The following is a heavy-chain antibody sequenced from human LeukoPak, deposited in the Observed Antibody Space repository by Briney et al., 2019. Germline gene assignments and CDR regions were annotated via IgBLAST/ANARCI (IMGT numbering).Heavy chain of an antibody. V-gene: IGHV3-48*03. CDR3: AELGITMIGGV. J-gene: IGHJ6*04. Sequence: GALRLSCAASGFTFSSYEMSWVRQAPGKGLEWVSYISSSGSTTYYADSVKGRFTISRDNAKNSLYLQMNSLRAEDTAVYYCAELGITMIGGVWGKGTTVTISS. D-gene: IGHD3-10*02. CDR1: GFTFSSYE. CDR2: ISSSGSTT.